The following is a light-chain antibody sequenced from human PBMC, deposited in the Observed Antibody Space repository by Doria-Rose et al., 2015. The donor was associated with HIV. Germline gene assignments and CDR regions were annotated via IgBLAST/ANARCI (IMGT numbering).Light chain of an antibody. CDR2: GSS. Sequence: ATLSVSPGEKATLSCRASQSVGSNLAWYQQKPGQAPRLLISGSSTRATGIPARFSGSGSGTKFTLTISSLQSEDFAVYYCQQYNNWPPLTFGGGTKVESK. CDR1: QSVGSN. V-gene: IGKV3-15*01. J-gene: IGKJ4*01. CDR3: QQYNNWPPLT.